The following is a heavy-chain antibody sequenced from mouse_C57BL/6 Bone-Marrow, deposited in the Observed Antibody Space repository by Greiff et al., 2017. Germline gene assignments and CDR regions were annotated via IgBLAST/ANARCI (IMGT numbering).Heavy chain of an antibody. Sequence: EVQLQQSVAELVRPGASVKLSCTASGFNIKDAYMHWVKQRPEQGLEWIGWIDPENGDTEYASKFQGKATITADTSSNTAYLQLSSLTSEDTAVYYCTTCDYHYAYAMDNWGQGTSVTVSS. J-gene: IGHJ4*01. V-gene: IGHV14-4*01. D-gene: IGHD2-4*01. CDR1: GFNIKDAY. CDR2: IDPENGDT. CDR3: TTCDYHYAYAMDN.